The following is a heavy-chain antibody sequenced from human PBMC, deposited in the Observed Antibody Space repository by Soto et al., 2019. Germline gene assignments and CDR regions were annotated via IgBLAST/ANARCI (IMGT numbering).Heavy chain of an antibody. CDR2: IYYSGST. V-gene: IGHV4-31*03. CDR1: GGSISSRGYH. Sequence: PSETLSLTCTVSGGSISSRGYHWSWIRQHPGKGLEWIGYIYYSGSTYYNPSLKSRVTISVDTSKNQFSLKLSSVTAADTAVYYCERGSYYDSSGYYGLWGQGNLVTVSS. J-gene: IGHJ4*02. CDR3: ERGSYYDSSGYYGL. D-gene: IGHD3-22*01.